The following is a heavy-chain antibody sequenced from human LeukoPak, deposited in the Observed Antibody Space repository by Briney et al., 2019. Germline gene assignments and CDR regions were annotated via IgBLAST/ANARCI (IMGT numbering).Heavy chain of an antibody. Sequence: GRSLRLSCAASGFTFSSYAMHWVRQAPGKGLEWVAVISYDGSNKYYADSVKGRFIISRDNSKNTLYLQMNSLRAEDTAVYYCARDPEVDVLRYFDWPSSFESYGMDVWGQGTTVTVSS. CDR3: ARDPEVDVLRYFDWPSSFESYGMDV. J-gene: IGHJ6*02. V-gene: IGHV3-30-3*01. D-gene: IGHD3-9*01. CDR1: GFTFSSYA. CDR2: ISYDGSNK.